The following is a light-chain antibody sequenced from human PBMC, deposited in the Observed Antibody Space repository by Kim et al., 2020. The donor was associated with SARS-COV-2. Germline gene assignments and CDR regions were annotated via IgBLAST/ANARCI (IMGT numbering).Light chain of an antibody. CDR3: QQSYITPFT. CDR2: AAS. Sequence: GDRVTITCRTSQTISSHLNWYQQKPGIAPKLLISAASTLQGGVPSRFSGSGSETDFTLTISSLQPEDFATYFCQQSYITPFTFGPGTKVDIK. CDR1: QTISSH. J-gene: IGKJ3*01. V-gene: IGKV1-39*01.